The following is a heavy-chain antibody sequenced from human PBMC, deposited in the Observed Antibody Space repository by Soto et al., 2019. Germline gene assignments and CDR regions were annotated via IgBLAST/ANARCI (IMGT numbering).Heavy chain of an antibody. J-gene: IGHJ4*02. Sequence: ASVKVSCMASGYTFTSYGISWVRQAPGQGLEWMGWISAYNGNTNYAQKLQGRVTMTTDTSTSTAYMELRSLRSDDTAVYYCARDQGILTGYDYFDYWGQGTRVTVSS. CDR3: ARDQGILTGYDYFDY. CDR1: GYTFTSYG. V-gene: IGHV1-18*04. D-gene: IGHD3-9*01. CDR2: ISAYNGNT.